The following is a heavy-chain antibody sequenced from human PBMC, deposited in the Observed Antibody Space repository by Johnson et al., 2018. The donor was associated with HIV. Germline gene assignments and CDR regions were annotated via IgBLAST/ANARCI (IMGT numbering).Heavy chain of an antibody. D-gene: IGHD6-6*01. Sequence: QVQLVESGGGVVQPGRSLRLSCAASGFTFSSYAMHWVRQAPGKGLEWVAVISYDGSTKYYDVSVKGRFTISRDNSKNTLYLQMNSLRAEDTAVYYCARERPAYSSSSSHAFDIWGQGTMVTVSS. V-gene: IGHV3-30*04. J-gene: IGHJ3*02. CDR3: ARERPAYSSSSSHAFDI. CDR1: GFTFSSYA. CDR2: ISYDGSTK.